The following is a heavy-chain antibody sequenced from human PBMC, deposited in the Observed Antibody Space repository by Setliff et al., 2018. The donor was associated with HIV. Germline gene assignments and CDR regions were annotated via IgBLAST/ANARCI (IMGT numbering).Heavy chain of an antibody. CDR2: IYYDGTT. J-gene: IGHJ4*02. V-gene: IGHV4-59*01. D-gene: IGHD6-6*01. CDR3: ASGSSSSEIDY. Sequence: SETLSLTCTVSGGSISSYYWSWIRQPPGKGLEWIGNIYYDGTTSYNASLKSRVTISVDASKNQFSLKLTSVTAADTAVYYCASGSSSSEIDYWGQGTLVTVSS. CDR1: GGSISSYY.